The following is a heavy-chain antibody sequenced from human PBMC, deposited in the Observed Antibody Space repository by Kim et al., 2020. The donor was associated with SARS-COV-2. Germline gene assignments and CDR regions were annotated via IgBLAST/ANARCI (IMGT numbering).Heavy chain of an antibody. CDR3: ASLTSGWFAY. J-gene: IGHJ5*01. Sequence: SETLSLTCTVSGGSITNNHYYWGWIRQPPGKGLEWIGSIYYTGSTYYNPSLRSRVTISIDTYKNQFALNLNSVTAADTALYYCASLTSGWFAYWGQGALVTVSS. V-gene: IGHV4-39*01. CDR1: GGSITNNHYY. CDR2: IYYTGST. D-gene: IGHD2-2*01.